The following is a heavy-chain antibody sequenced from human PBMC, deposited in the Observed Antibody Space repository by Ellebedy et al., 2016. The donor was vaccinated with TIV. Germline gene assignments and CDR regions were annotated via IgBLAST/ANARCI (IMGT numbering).Heavy chain of an antibody. D-gene: IGHD6-19*01. CDR2: TYYRSTWFT. CDR1: GDSVSSGGPT. CDR3: ARYNSGSKTFDY. Sequence: SQTLSLTCAISGDSVSSGGPTWNWIRQSPSRGLEWLGRTYYRSTWFTEYAVSVRSRITISPDTSKNQFSLQLKSVTAEDTAVYYRARYNSGSKTFDYWGQGALVTVSS. V-gene: IGHV6-1*01. J-gene: IGHJ4*02.